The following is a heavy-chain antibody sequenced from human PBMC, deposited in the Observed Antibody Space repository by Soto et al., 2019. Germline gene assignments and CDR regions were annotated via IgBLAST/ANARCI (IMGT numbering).Heavy chain of an antibody. D-gene: IGHD5-12*01. CDR3: ARAPRGLGWFAP. Sequence: QVQLQESGPGLVKPSQTLSLTCSVSGGSISSADYYWTWIRQPPGKGLEWLGFIYYSGTTLYNPSLKSRLSMSVDTSTNQFSLEWSSVTAADPAVYFCARAPRGLGWFAPGGQGIQVTVSS. CDR2: IYYSGTT. J-gene: IGHJ5*02. V-gene: IGHV4-30-4*01. CDR1: GGSISSADYY.